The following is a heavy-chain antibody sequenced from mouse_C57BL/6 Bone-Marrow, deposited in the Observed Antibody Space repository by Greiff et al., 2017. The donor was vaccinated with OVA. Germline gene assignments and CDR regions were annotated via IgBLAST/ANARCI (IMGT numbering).Heavy chain of an antibody. J-gene: IGHJ3*01. D-gene: IGHD1-1*02. CDR1: GFTFSSYA. V-gene: IGHV5-9-1*02. CDR2: ISSGGDYI. Sequence: DVHLVESGEGLVKPGGSLKLSCAASGFTFSSYAMSWVRQTPEKRLEWVAYISSGGDYIYYADTVKGRFTISRDNARNTLYLQMSSLKSEDTAMYYCTRGGGFFAYWGQGTLVTVSA. CDR3: TRGGGFFAY.